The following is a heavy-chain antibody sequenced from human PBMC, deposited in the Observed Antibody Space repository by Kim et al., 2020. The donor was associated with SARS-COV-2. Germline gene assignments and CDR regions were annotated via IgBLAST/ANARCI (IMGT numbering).Heavy chain of an antibody. CDR3: ARELGGYGLHYYYYGMDV. CDR2: IWYDGSNK. Sequence: GGSLRLSCAASGFTFSSYGMHWVRQAPGKGLEWVAVIWYDGSNKYYADSVKGRFTISRDNSKNTLYLQMNSLRAEDTAVYYCARELGGYGLHYYYYGMDVWGQGTTVTVSS. D-gene: IGHD5-12*01. V-gene: IGHV3-33*01. J-gene: IGHJ6*02. CDR1: GFTFSSYG.